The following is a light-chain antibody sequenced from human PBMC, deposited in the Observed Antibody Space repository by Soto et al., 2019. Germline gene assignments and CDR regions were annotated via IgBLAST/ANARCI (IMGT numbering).Light chain of an antibody. Sequence: DIHITQSPSSLSASVGDRVTITCRASQNIGVYLNWYQKKPGKAPKLLIHAASSLHSGVPSTFSGSGSGTDFALTISSLQPEDLATYYCHQTAANPWTFAQGTKVDIK. V-gene: IGKV1-39*01. CDR2: AAS. J-gene: IGKJ1*01. CDR3: HQTAANPWT. CDR1: QNIGVY.